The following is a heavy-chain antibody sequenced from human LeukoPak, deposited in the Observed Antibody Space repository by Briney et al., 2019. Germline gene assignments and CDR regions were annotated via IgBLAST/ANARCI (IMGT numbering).Heavy chain of an antibody. CDR1: GGSVSSGSYY. D-gene: IGHD2-2*01. J-gene: IGHJ6*04. Sequence: SETLSLTCTVSGGSVSSGSYYWSWIRQPPGKGLEWIGYIYYSGSTNSNPSLKSRVTISVDTSKNQFSLKLSSVTAADTAVYYCARDSGIVVVPAATNSYYYYYGMDVWGKGTTVTVSS. V-gene: IGHV4-61*01. CDR3: ARDSGIVVVPAATNSYYYYYGMDV. CDR2: IYYSGST.